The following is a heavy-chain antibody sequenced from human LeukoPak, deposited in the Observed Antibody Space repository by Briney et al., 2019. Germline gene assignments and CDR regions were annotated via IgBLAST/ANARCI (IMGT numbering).Heavy chain of an antibody. V-gene: IGHV4-61*02. D-gene: IGHD6-13*01. CDR1: GGSISSGSYY. Sequence: PSQTLSLTCTVSGGSISSGSYYWSWIRQPAGKGLEWIGRIYTSGSTNYNPSLKSRVTISVDTSKNQFSLKLSSVTAADTAVYYCATGYSSSWYPYGMDVWSQGTTVTVSS. CDR3: ATGYSSSWYPYGMDV. CDR2: IYTSGST. J-gene: IGHJ6*02.